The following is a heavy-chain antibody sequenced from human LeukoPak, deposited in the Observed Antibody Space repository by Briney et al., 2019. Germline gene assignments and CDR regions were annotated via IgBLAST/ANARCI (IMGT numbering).Heavy chain of an antibody. CDR3: ARSPSYGDYFDY. V-gene: IGHV1-18*01. CDR1: GYTFSSFG. D-gene: IGHD4-17*01. CDR2: ISAYNGNT. Sequence: ASVTVSCTASGYTFSSFGISWVRQAPGQGLEWMGWISAYNGNTNYAQKLQGRVTMTTDTSTSTAYMELRSLRSDDTAVYYCARSPSYGDYFDYWGQGTLVTVSS. J-gene: IGHJ4*02.